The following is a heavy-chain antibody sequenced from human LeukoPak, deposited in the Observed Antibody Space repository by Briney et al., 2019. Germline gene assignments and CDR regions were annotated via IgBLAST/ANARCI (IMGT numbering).Heavy chain of an antibody. V-gene: IGHV3-15*01. CDR1: GFPFSNAW. CDR3: ATDRSVAGTAFDY. CDR2: IKSKTDGGTT. D-gene: IGHD6-19*01. J-gene: IGHJ4*02. Sequence: GGSLRLSCAASGFPFSNAWMSWVRQPPGKGLEWVGRIKSKTDGGTTDYAGPVTGRFTISRDDSKNTLFLQMNSLKIEDTAVYFWATDRSVAGTAFDYWGQGTVVTVSS.